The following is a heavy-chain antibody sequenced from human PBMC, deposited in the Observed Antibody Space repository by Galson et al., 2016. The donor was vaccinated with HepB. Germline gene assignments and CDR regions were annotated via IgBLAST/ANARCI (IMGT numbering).Heavy chain of an antibody. D-gene: IGHD2-21*02. V-gene: IGHV2-5*02. CDR3: AHTAADLVYCGGDCYSGDAFDI. CDR1: GFSLSTSGVG. CDR2: IYWDDDK. Sequence: PALVKPTQTLTLTCTFSGFSLSTSGVGVGWIRQPPGKALGWLALIYWDDDKRYSPSLKSRLTITKDTSKNQVVLTMTNMDPVDTATYYCAHTAADLVYCGGDCYSGDAFDIWGQGTMVTVSS. J-gene: IGHJ3*02.